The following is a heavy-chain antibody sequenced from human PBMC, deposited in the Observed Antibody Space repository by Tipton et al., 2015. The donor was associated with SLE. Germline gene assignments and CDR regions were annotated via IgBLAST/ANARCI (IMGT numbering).Heavy chain of an antibody. D-gene: IGHD6-6*01. CDR1: GGSFSGYY. Sequence: LRLSCAVYGGSFSGYYWSWIRQPPGKGLEWIGEINHSGSTNYNPSLKSRVTISVDTSKNQFSLKLSSVTAADTAVYYCARARDGYWGQGTLVTVSS. V-gene: IGHV4-34*01. J-gene: IGHJ4*02. CDR2: INHSGST. CDR3: ARARDGY.